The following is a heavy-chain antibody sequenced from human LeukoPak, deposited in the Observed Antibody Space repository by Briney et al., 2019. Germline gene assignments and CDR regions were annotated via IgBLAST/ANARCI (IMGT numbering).Heavy chain of an antibody. D-gene: IGHD6-19*01. CDR1: GGTFSSYA. CDR2: IIPIFGTA. Sequence: SVKVSCKASGGTFSSYAISWVRQAPGQGLEWMGGIIPIFGTANYAQKFQGRVTITADESTSTAYVELSSLRSEDTAVYYCAREVGSSGWSHFDYWGQGTLVTVSS. J-gene: IGHJ4*02. CDR3: AREVGSSGWSHFDY. V-gene: IGHV1-69*13.